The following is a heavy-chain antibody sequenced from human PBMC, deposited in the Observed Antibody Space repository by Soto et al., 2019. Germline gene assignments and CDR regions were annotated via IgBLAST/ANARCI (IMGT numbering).Heavy chain of an antibody. D-gene: IGHD5-12*01. CDR2: IIPIFGTA. CDR3: GGALRDGYNSGYYYGMDL. J-gene: IGHJ6*02. CDR1: GGTFSSYA. V-gene: IGHV1-69*01. Sequence: QVQLVQSGAEVKKPGSSVKVSCKASGGTFSSYAISWVRQAPGQGLEWMGGIIPIFGTANYAQKFQGRVTIPADESTSSAYVGLGSLRYGDTAVYYCGGALRDGYNSGYYYGMDLWGQGTTVTVSS.